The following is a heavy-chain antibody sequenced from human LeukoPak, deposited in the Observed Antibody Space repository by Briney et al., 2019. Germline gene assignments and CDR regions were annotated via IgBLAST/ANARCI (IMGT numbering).Heavy chain of an antibody. CDR1: GFTFSSYA. J-gene: IGHJ4*02. D-gene: IGHD1-14*01. CDR2: ISYDGSNK. CDR3: ARVARSTSGTFDY. Sequence: PGRSLRLSCAASGFTFSSYAMHWVRQAPGKGLEWVAVISYDGSNKYYADSVKGRFTISRDNAKNSLYLQMNSLRAEDTAVYYCARVARSTSGTFDYWGQGTLVTVSS. V-gene: IGHV3-30*07.